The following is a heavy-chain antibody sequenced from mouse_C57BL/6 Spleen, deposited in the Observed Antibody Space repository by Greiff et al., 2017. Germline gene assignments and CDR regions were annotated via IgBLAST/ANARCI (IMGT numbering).Heavy chain of an antibody. CDR1: GFTFSASG. J-gene: IGHJ2*01. CDR3: ARNYGYDEGYCDY. V-gene: IGHV5-17*01. D-gene: IGHD2-2*01. CDR2: ISSGNSTI. Sequence: EVKLLQSGGGLVKPGGSLKISCAASGFTFSASGMHWVSQAPEKGLEWVAYISSGNSTIYYADTVKGRFTISRDNAKDTLFLQMTSLRAEDTAIYYCARNYGYDEGYCDYWGQGTTLTVSS.